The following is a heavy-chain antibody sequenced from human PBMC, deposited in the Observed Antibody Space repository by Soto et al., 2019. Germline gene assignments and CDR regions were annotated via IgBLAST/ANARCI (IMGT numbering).Heavy chain of an antibody. CDR1: GFTFNNYA. CDR2: ISGGGDTT. CDR3: AKGRGGSGCLTPRVDF. V-gene: IGHV3-23*01. J-gene: IGHJ4*02. D-gene: IGHD3-10*01. Sequence: EVQLLESGGGLVQPGGSLRLSCAASGFTFNNYAMTWVRQAPGKGLEWVSAISGGGDTTSYADSVKGRFTVPRDGSKDAVYLQMSRLRAEDTALYYCAKGRGGSGCLTPRVDFWGQGTLVTVSS.